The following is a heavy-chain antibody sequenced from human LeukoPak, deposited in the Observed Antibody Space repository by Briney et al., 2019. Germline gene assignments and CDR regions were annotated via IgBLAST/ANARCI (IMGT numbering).Heavy chain of an antibody. D-gene: IGHD2/OR15-2a*01. CDR3: ARGRERRYYYMDV. V-gene: IGHV3-48*01. CDR1: GFTFSSYS. J-gene: IGHJ6*03. CDR2: ISSSSSTI. Sequence: GGSLRLSCAASGFTFSSYSMNWVRQAPGKGLEWVSYISSSSSTIYYADSVKGRFTISRDNAKNSLYLQMNSLRAEDTAVYYCARGRERRYYYMDVWGKGTTVTVSS.